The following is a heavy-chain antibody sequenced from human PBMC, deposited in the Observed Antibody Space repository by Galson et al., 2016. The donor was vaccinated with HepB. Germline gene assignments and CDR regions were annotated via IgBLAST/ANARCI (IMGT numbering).Heavy chain of an antibody. CDR3: ARDHYDSSGLSAY. J-gene: IGHJ4*02. Sequence: SLRLSCAASGFTLSSYYMNWVRQAPGKGLEWVSSISTSSTYIYYADSVKGRFTISRDNAKNSLYLQMNSLRAEDTAVYYCARDHYDSSGLSAYWGQGTLVIVSS. D-gene: IGHD3-22*01. V-gene: IGHV3-21*01. CDR1: GFTLSSYY. CDR2: ISTSSTYI.